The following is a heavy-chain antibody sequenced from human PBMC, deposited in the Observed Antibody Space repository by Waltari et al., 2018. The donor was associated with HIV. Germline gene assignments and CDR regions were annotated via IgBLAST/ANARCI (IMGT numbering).Heavy chain of an antibody. CDR2: ISSSGNFK. D-gene: IGHD6-6*01. V-gene: IGHV3-21*02. J-gene: IGHJ5*02. Sequence: EVQLVESGGGPVKPGESLRLSCVRSGCLFNTYTMNWVRQAPGKGPEWVSSISSSGNFKHYADSVKGRFTISRDNAENSLYLQMNGLRAEDTAIYYCARDSRGSTWSLNWFDPWGQGTLVTVSS. CDR1: GCLFNTYT. CDR3: ARDSRGSTWSLNWFDP.